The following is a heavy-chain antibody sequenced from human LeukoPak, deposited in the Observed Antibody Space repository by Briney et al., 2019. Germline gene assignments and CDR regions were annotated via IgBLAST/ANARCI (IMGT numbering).Heavy chain of an antibody. Sequence: GSLRLSRAASGCTFSSYSMNWVRQAPGNGLEWVSSISSSSSYIYYADSVKGRFTISRDNAKNSLYLQMNSLRAEDTAVYYCARSYYDILTGPHFDYWGQGTLVTVSS. CDR3: ARSYYDILTGPHFDY. J-gene: IGHJ4*02. D-gene: IGHD3-9*01. CDR1: GCTFSSYS. CDR2: ISSSSSYI. V-gene: IGHV3-21*01.